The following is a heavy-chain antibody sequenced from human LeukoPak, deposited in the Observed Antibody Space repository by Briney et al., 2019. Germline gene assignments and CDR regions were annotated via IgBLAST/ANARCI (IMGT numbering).Heavy chain of an antibody. Sequence: SVKVSCKASGGTFSSYAISWVRQAPGQGLEWMGRIIPILGIANYAQKFQGRVTITADKSTSTAYMELSSLRSEDTAVYSCARETRSGSPDSWGKETLSPSPQ. D-gene: IGHD1-26*01. CDR1: GGTFSSYA. CDR2: IIPILGIA. J-gene: IGHJ4*02. CDR3: ARETRSGSPDS. V-gene: IGHV1-69*04.